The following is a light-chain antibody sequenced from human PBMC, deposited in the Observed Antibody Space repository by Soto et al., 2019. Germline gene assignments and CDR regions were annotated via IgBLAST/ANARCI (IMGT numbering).Light chain of an antibody. Sequence: QSALTQPASVSGSPGQSITISCTGASSDIGGYNYVSWYQHHPGKAPKLMIYEVSNRPSGVSNRFSGSKSGKTASLTISGLQAEDEADYYCSSYTTSGTLFYVFGTRTKVTVL. CDR2: EVS. CDR1: SSDIGGYNY. J-gene: IGLJ1*01. V-gene: IGLV2-14*01. CDR3: SSYTTSGTLFYV.